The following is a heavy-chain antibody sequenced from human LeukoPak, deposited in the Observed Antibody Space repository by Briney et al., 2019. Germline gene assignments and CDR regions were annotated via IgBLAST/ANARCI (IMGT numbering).Heavy chain of an antibody. D-gene: IGHD2-15*01. CDR2: IIPVFTAA. V-gene: IGHV1-69*13. J-gene: IGHJ4*02. CDR1: GGTFSSYV. CDR3: ATSRKLLLHIAAY. Sequence: SVKVSCKASGGTFSSYVASWVRQAPGQGLEWMGGIIPVFTAANYAQKFQGRVTITADESTSTAYMELSSLRSEDTAVYYCATSRKLLLHIAAYWGQGTLVTVSS.